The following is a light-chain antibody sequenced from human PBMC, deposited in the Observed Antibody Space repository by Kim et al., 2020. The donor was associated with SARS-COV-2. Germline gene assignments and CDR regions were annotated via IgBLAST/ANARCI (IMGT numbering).Light chain of an antibody. V-gene: IGLV1-40*01. Sequence: RVTISCTGGSSNSGAGYDVHWYQQLPGTAPKLLIYGNSNRPSGVPDRCSGSKSGTSASLAITGLQAEDEADYYCQSYDSSLSGSVFGGGTKLTVL. CDR1: SSNSGAGYD. CDR2: GNS. CDR3: QSYDSSLSGSV. J-gene: IGLJ3*02.